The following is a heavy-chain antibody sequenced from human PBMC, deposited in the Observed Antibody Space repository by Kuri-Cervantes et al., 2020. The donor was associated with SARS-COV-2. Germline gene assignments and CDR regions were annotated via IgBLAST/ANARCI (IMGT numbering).Heavy chain of an antibody. CDR3: ASDYYGSGSYSYYYYGMDV. J-gene: IGHJ6*02. CDR2: IIPILGIA. Sequence: SSVKVSCQASVGTFSSYAIRWVRQAPGQGLEWMGRIIPILGIANYAQKFQGRVTITADKSTSTAYMELSSLRSEDTAVYYCASDYYGSGSYSYYYYGMDVWGQGTTVTVSS. CDR1: VGTFSSYA. V-gene: IGHV1-69*04. D-gene: IGHD3-10*01.